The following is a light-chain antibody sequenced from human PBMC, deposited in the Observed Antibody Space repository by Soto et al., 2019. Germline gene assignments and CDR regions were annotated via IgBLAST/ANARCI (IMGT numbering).Light chain of an antibody. CDR1: QSVSSN. J-gene: IGKJ2*01. V-gene: IGKV3-15*01. CDR2: GAS. CDR3: QQYNNWPYT. Sequence: EIVMTQSPDTLSGSPGERATLSCRASQSVSSNFAWYQQKPGQAPRLLIFGASTRATGIPARFSGSGSGTEFTLTISSLQSEDVAVYHCQQYNNWPYTFGQGTTVEIK.